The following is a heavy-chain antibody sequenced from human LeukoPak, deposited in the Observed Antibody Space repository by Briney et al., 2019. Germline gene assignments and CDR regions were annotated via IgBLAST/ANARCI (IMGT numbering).Heavy chain of an antibody. V-gene: IGHV4-59*01. D-gene: IGHD5-18*01. CDR1: GGSISTYY. CDR2: IFYSGST. J-gene: IGHJ3*02. Sequence: RTSETLSLTCTVSGGSISTYYWSWIRQPPGKGLEYIGYIFYSGSTKYNPSLKSRVTISVDTSKNQFSLKLSSVTAADTAVYYCARVGPNSYGYRRDAFDIWGQGTMVTVSS. CDR3: ARVGPNSYGYRRDAFDI.